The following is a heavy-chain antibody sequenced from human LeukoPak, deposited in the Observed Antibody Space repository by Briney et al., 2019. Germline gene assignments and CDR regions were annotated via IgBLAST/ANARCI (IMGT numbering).Heavy chain of an antibody. CDR2: IYYSGST. Sequence: PSETLSLTCTVSGGSISSYYWSWIRQPPGKGLEWIGYIYYSGSTNYNHSLKSRVTISVDTSKNQFSLKLSSVTAADTAVYYWARHSPQWLVLLPWFDPWGQGTLVTVSS. CDR1: GGSISSYY. CDR3: ARHSPQWLVLLPWFDP. V-gene: IGHV4-59*08. J-gene: IGHJ5*02. D-gene: IGHD6-19*01.